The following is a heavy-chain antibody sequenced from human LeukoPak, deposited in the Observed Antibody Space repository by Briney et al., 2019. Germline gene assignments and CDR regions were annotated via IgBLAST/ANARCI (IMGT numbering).Heavy chain of an antibody. CDR3: ARRTYYYDNYAFDI. CDR2: IYYSGST. J-gene: IGHJ3*02. D-gene: IGHD3-22*01. V-gene: IGHV4-39*01. CDR1: GGSISSSNW. Sequence: SETLSLTCAVSGGSISSSNWWSWVRQPPGKGLEWIGSIYYSGSTYYNPSLKSRVTISVDTSKNQFSLKLSSVTAADTAVYYCARRTYYYDNYAFDIWGQGTMVTVSS.